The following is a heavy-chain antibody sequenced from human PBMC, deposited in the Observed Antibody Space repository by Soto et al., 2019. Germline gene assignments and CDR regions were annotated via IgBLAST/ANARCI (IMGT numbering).Heavy chain of an antibody. CDR3: ARESGGATATLVYYYFYMDV. CDR2: INPNGGAT. Sequence: VQLVQSGAEVKKPGASVKVSCKTSGDSFNDYYIHWVRQAPGQRLECMGWINPNGGATKYAQKFQGRVIVTRDTSIRTVYMEMSSLSSDDTALYYCARESGGATATLVYYYFYMDVWGKGTTVTVSS. J-gene: IGHJ6*03. CDR1: GDSFNDYY. V-gene: IGHV1-2*02. D-gene: IGHD5-12*01.